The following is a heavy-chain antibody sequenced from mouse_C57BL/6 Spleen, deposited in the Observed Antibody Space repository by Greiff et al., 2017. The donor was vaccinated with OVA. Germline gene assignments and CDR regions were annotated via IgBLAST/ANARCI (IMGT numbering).Heavy chain of an antibody. D-gene: IGHD2-5*01. CDR3: ARDPYSNYVDYYAMDY. CDR1: GFTFSSYA. Sequence: EVQVVESGGGLVKPGGSLKLSCAASGFTFSSYAMSWVRQTPEKRLEWVATISDGGSYTYYPDNVKGRFTISRDNAKNNLYLQMSHLKSEDTAMYYCARDPYSNYVDYYAMDYWGQGTSVTVSS. V-gene: IGHV5-4*01. J-gene: IGHJ4*01. CDR2: ISDGGSYT.